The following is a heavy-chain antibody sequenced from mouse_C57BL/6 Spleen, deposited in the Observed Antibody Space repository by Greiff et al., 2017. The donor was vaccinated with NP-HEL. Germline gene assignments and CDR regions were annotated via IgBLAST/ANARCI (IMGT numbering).Heavy chain of an antibody. CDR2: IYPGDGDT. Sequence: VQLVESGAELVKPGASVKISCKASGYAFSSYWMNWVKQRPGKGLEWIGQIYPGDGDTNYNGKFKGKATLTADKSSSTAYMQLSSLTSEDSAVYFCARESAYYSNPWFAYWGQGTLVTVSA. CDR1: GYAFSSYW. D-gene: IGHD2-5*01. CDR3: ARESAYYSNPWFAY. J-gene: IGHJ3*01. V-gene: IGHV1-80*01.